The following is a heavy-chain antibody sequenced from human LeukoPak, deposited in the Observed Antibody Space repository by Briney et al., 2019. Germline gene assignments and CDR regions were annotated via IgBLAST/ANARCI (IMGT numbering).Heavy chain of an antibody. CDR2: ISYDGSNK. D-gene: IGHD6-19*01. CDR1: GFTFSSYG. Sequence: GRSLRLSCAASGFTFSSYGMHWVRQAPGKGLEWVAVISYDGSNKYYADSVKGRFTISRDNSKNTLYLQMNSLRAEDTAVYYCAKDRLAVALGPHFDYWAREPWSPSPQ. V-gene: IGHV3-30*18. J-gene: IGHJ4*02. CDR3: AKDRLAVALGPHFDY.